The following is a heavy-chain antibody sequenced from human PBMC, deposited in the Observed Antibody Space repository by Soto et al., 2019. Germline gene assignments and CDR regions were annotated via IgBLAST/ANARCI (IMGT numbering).Heavy chain of an antibody. Sequence: QVTLKESGPVLVKPTETLTLTCTVSGFSLSNARMGVSWIRQPPGKALEWLAHIFSNDEKSYSTSLKSRLTISKDTSKSQVVLTMTNMDPVDTATYYCARIPPQAWGWFGELLYEYYYYYYMDVWGKGTTVTVSS. V-gene: IGHV2-26*01. CDR2: IFSNDEK. D-gene: IGHD3-10*01. CDR3: ARIPPQAWGWFGELLYEYYYYYYMDV. CDR1: GFSLSNARMG. J-gene: IGHJ6*03.